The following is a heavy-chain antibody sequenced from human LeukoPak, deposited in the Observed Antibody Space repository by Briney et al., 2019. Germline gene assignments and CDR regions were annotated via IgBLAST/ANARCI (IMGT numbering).Heavy chain of an antibody. CDR1: GGTFSSYA. V-gene: IGHV1-69*05. D-gene: IGHD3-3*01. CDR3: ARVYYDFWSGYSGAFDI. J-gene: IGHJ3*02. Sequence: GSSVKVSCKASGGTFSSYAISWVRQAPGQGLEWMGGIIPIFGTANYAQKFQGRVTITTDESTSTAYMELSSLRSEDTAVYYCARVYYDFWSGYSGAFDIWGQGTMVTVSS. CDR2: IIPIFGTA.